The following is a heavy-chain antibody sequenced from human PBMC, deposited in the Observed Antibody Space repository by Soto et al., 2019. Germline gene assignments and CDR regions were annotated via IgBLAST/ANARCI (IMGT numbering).Heavy chain of an antibody. D-gene: IGHD3-3*01. Sequence: QVQLVQSGAEVKKPGSSVKVSCKASGGTFSSYAISWVRQAPGQGLEWMGGIIPIFGTANYAQKFQGRVTITADKSTSTAYRELSSLRSEDTAVYYCASPTREWLPPARDYYYGMDVWAKGPRSPSP. V-gene: IGHV1-69*06. CDR3: ASPTREWLPPARDYYYGMDV. CDR2: IIPIFGTA. CDR1: GGTFSSYA. J-gene: IGHJ6*02.